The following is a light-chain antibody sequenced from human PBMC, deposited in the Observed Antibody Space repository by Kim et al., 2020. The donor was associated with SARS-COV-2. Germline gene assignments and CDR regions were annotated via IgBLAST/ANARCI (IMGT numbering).Light chain of an antibody. J-gene: IGLJ2*01. Sequence: ALVQTVSITCQGDSHRSYYASWYQQKPGQAPVLVIYGKNNRPSGIPDRFSGSSSGNTASLTITGAQAEDEADYYCNSRDSSGNHVVFGGGTQLTVL. CDR3: NSRDSSGNHVV. CDR1: SHRSYY. CDR2: GKN. V-gene: IGLV3-19*01.